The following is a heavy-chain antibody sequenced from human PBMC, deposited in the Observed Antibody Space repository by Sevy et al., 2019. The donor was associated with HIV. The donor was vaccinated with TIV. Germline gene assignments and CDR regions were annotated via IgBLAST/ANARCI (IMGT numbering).Heavy chain of an antibody. CDR1: GFTFSDYY. CDR3: ARNFFDRGDDYYYFDY. CDR2: ISGSSSHP. V-gene: IGHV3-11*06. Sequence: GGSLRLSCAASGFTFSDYYMSWIRQAPGRGLEWVSYISGSSSHPNYVDSVKGRFTISRDNAKNSLYLQMSSLRAEDTAVYYCARNFFDRGDDYYYFDYWGQGTLVTVSS. J-gene: IGHJ4*02. D-gene: IGHD2-21*01.